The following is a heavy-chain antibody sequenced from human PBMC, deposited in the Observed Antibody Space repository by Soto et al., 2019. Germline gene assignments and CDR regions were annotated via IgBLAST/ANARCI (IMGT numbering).Heavy chain of an antibody. Sequence: SVKVSCKASGGTFSSYAISWVRQAPGQGLEWMGGIIPIFGTANYAQKFQGRVTITADESTSTAYMELSSLKSEDTAVYYCGRLGSGRARYGGRYYYYGMDVWGQGTTVTVSS. CDR3: GRLGSGRARYGGRYYYYGMDV. CDR1: GGTFSSYA. CDR2: IIPIFGTA. V-gene: IGHV1-69*13. J-gene: IGHJ6*02. D-gene: IGHD3-16*01.